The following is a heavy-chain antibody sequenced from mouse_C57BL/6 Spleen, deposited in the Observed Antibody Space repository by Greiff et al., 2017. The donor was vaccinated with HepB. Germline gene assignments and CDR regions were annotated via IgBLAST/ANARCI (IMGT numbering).Heavy chain of an antibody. Sequence: QVQLQQPGAELVKPGASVKLSCKASGYTFTSYWMQWVKQRPGQGLEWIGEIDPSDSYTNYNQKFKGKATLTVDTSSSTAYMQLSSLTSEDSAVYYCARLVTTQYYYAMDYWGQGTSVTVSS. CDR2: IDPSDSYT. CDR3: ARLVTTQYYYAMDY. D-gene: IGHD2-1*01. V-gene: IGHV1-50*01. CDR1: GYTFTSYW. J-gene: IGHJ4*01.